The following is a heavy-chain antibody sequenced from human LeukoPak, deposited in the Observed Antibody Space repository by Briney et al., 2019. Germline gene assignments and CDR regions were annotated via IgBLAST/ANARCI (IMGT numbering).Heavy chain of an antibody. J-gene: IGHJ4*02. CDR1: GFTFSSYS. CDR2: ISSSSSYI. D-gene: IGHD5-24*01. Sequence: GGSLRLSCVASGFTFSSYSMNWVRQAPGKGLEWVSSISSSSSYIYYADSVKGRFTISRGNAKNSLYLQMNSLRAEDTAVYYCARVGDGYSFFDYWGQGTLVTVSS. CDR3: ARVGDGYSFFDY. V-gene: IGHV3-21*01.